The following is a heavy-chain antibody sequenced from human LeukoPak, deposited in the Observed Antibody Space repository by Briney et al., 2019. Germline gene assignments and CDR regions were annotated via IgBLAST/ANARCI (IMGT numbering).Heavy chain of an antibody. CDR2: ISSSSSYI. D-gene: IGHD2-15*01. CDR1: RFTFSSYS. V-gene: IGHV3-21*01. Sequence: PGGSLRLSCAASRFTFSSYSMNWVRQAPGKGLEWVSSISSSSSYIYYADSVKGRFTISRDNAKNSLYLQMNSLRAEDTAVYYCARDPALYCSGGSCFTNYFDYWGQGTLVTVSS. CDR3: ARDPALYCSGGSCFTNYFDY. J-gene: IGHJ4*02.